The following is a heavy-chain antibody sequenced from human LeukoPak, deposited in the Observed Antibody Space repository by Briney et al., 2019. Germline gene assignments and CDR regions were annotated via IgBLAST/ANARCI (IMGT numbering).Heavy chain of an antibody. J-gene: IGHJ4*02. CDR3: AYSGSYGHLGY. Sequence: PSETLSLTCTVSGGSISSNAYYWAWIRQPPGKGLEWIGSIYSSVSTYYNPSLKSRVTISVDTSKNQFSLRPSSVTAADTALYYCAYSGSYGHLGYWGQGIPVTVAS. CDR1: GGSISSNAYY. CDR2: IYSSVST. D-gene: IGHD1-26*01. V-gene: IGHV4-39*01.